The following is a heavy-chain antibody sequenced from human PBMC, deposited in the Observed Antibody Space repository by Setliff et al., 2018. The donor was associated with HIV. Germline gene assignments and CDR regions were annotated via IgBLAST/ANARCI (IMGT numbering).Heavy chain of an antibody. V-gene: IGHV3-64*01. D-gene: IGHD5-12*01. Sequence: PGGSLRLSCAASGFRFSAYTMHWVRQAPGKAVEYVSGIISNGAGTFYGSSVKGRFTISRDNSKNAVFLQMGSLKTEDMGVYYCARDGGGYSLDYWGQGVLVTVSS. J-gene: IGHJ4*02. CDR2: IISNGAGT. CDR3: ARDGGGYSLDY. CDR1: GFRFSAYT.